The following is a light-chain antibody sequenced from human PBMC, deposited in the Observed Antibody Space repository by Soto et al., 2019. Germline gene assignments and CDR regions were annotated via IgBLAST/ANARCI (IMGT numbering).Light chain of an antibody. J-gene: IGLJ1*01. CDR2: EVS. V-gene: IGLV2-11*01. CDR1: SSDVGGYNY. CDR3: CSHPGNVEV. Sequence: QSVLTQPPSVSGSPGQSVTISCTGTSSDVGGYNYVSWFQQHPGKAPKVMIYEVSKRPSGVPDRFSGSKSGNTASLTISGLQAEDEADYYCCSHPGNVEVCGTGTKVT.